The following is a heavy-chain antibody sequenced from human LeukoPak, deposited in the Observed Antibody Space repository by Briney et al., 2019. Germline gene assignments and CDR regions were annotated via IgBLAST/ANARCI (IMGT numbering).Heavy chain of an antibody. CDR2: IKQDGSEK. J-gene: IGHJ6*03. CDR3: ARDGTYYDFWSGYYKGGYYYYMDV. Sequence: GGSLRLSCAASGFTFSSYWMSWVRQAPGKGLEWVANIKQDGSEKYYVDSVKGRFTISRDNAKNSLYLQMNSLRAEDTAVYYCARDGTYYDFWSGYYKGGYYYYMDVWGKGTTVTVSS. V-gene: IGHV3-7*01. CDR1: GFTFSSYW. D-gene: IGHD3-3*01.